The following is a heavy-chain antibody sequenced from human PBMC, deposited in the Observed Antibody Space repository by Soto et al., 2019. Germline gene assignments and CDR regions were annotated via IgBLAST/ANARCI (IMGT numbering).Heavy chain of an antibody. CDR3: ARGDGPWSYYYYYMDV. Sequence: QVQLVESGGGVVQPGRSLRLSCAASGFTFSSYGMHWVRQAPGKGLEWVAVIWYDGSNKYYADSVKGRFTISRDNSKNTLYLQMNRLRAEDTAVYYCARGDGPWSYYYYYMDVWGKGTTVTVSS. V-gene: IGHV3-33*01. J-gene: IGHJ6*03. D-gene: IGHD3-3*01. CDR2: IWYDGSNK. CDR1: GFTFSSYG.